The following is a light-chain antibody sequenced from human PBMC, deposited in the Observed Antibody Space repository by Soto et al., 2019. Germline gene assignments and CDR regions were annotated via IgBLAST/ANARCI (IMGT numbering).Light chain of an antibody. CDR3: MQALQSPRT. CDR2: LRS. Sequence: DIVMTQSPLSLPVTPGEPASISCRSSQSLLHSNGYNYLDWYLQKPGQSPQLLIYLRSNRSSGVPDRFSGSGSGTDLTLKISRVEAEDVGVYYCMQALQSPRTFGQGTKVEIK. J-gene: IGKJ1*01. CDR1: QSLLHSNGYNY. V-gene: IGKV2-28*01.